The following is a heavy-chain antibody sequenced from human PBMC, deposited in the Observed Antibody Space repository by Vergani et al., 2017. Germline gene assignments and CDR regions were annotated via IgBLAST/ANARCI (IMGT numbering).Heavy chain of an antibody. V-gene: IGHV7-4-1*02. CDR2: INTNTGNP. Sequence: QVQLVQSGSELKKPGASVKVSCKASGYTFTRYAMNWVRQAPGQGLEWMGWINTNTGNPTYAQGFTGRFVFSLDTSVSTAYRQISSLKAEDTAVYYCAEGGVYYDILTGYSRPAYYFDYWGQGTLVTVSS. D-gene: IGHD3-9*01. J-gene: IGHJ4*02. CDR1: GYTFTRYA. CDR3: AEGGVYYDILTGYSRPAYYFDY.